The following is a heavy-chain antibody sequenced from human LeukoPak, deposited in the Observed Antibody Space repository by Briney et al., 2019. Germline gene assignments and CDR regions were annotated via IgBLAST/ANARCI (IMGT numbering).Heavy chain of an antibody. CDR3: AREFVDTAMGASYSYYYYGMDV. CDR1: GGSFSGYY. CDR2: INHSGST. D-gene: IGHD5-18*01. Sequence: PSETLSLTCAVYGGSFSGYYWSWIRQPPGKGLEWIGEINHSGSTSYNPPLKSRVTISVDTSKNQFSLKLSSVTAADTAVYYCAREFVDTAMGASYSYYYYGMDVWGQGTTVTVSS. V-gene: IGHV4-34*01. J-gene: IGHJ6*02.